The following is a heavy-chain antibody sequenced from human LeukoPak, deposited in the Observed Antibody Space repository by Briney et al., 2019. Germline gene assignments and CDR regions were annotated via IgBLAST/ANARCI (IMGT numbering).Heavy chain of an antibody. CDR2: IYTGDSAT. V-gene: IGHV5-51*01. J-gene: IGHJ6*02. CDR3: ARQGMDV. CDR1: GYSFTTYW. Sequence: GESLRISCKGSGYSFTTYWIAWVRQMPGKGLEWMGMIYTGDSATTYSPSFRGQVTISADKSITTAYLQWSSLKASDTAIYFCARQGMDVWGQGTTVTVSS.